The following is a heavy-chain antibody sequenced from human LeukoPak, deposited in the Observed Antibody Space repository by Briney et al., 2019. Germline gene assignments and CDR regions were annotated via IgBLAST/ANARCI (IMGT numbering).Heavy chain of an antibody. D-gene: IGHD3-22*01. CDR1: GGTFSSYA. Sequence: SVKVSCKASGGTFSSYAISWVRQAPGQGLEWMGRIIPILGIANYAQKFQGRVTITADKSTSTAYMELSSLRSEDTAVYYCAREGDYYDSSGYCRYWGQGTLVTVSS. J-gene: IGHJ4*02. CDR2: IIPILGIA. CDR3: AREGDYYDSSGYCRY. V-gene: IGHV1-69*04.